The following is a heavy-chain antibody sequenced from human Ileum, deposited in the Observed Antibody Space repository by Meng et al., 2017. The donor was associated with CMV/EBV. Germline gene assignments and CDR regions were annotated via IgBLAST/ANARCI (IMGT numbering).Heavy chain of an antibody. V-gene: IGHV4-39*07. CDR2: ITDREIT. D-gene: IGHD4-23*01. CDR3: ATDLRKLKYVSSRGLNS. CDR1: GDSINTRNYY. Sequence: SETLSLTCTVSGDSINTRNYYWGWIRQPPGKGLEWIGEITDREITNYNPSLKSRVAISVDTSKNQFSLNLNSVTVADTAVYFCATDLRKLKYVSSRGLNSWGPGTLVTVSS. J-gene: IGHJ4*02.